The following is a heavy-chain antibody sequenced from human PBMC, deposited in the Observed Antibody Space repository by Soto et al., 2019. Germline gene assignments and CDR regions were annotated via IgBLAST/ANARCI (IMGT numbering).Heavy chain of an antibody. CDR1: GFTFSIFA. D-gene: IGHD6-13*01. CDR2: IRGSGGST. CDR3: ARGFSAGKGSAPDF. Sequence: GGSLRLSCVASGFTFSIFAVSWVRQAPGKGLDWVSAIRGSGGSTYSADSVKGRFTISRDNSKNTLYLQMSSLRTEDTAVYYCARGFSAGKGSAPDFWGQGSLVTVSS. J-gene: IGHJ4*02. V-gene: IGHV3-23*01.